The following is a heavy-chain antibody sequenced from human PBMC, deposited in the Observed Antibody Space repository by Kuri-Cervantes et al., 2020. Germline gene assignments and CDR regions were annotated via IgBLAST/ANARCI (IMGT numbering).Heavy chain of an antibody. D-gene: IGHD4-11*01. Sequence: SLKISCAASGFTFDDYAMHWVRQAPGKGLEWVSGISWNSGSIGYADSVKGRFTISRDNAKNSLYLQMNSLRAEDSAVYYCAKDQMTTNVFDYWGQGTLVTVSS. CDR2: ISWNSGSI. V-gene: IGHV3-9*01. CDR1: GFTFDDYA. J-gene: IGHJ4*02. CDR3: AKDQMTTNVFDY.